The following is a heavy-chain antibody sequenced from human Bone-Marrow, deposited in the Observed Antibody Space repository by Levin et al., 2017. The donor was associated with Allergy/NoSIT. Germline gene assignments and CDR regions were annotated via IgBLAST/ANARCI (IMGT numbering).Heavy chain of an antibody. CDR2: IYYTGTT. CDR1: GGSISSYY. D-gene: IGHD3-10*01. V-gene: IGHV4-59*01. J-gene: IGHJ5*02. Sequence: SQTLSLTCTVSGGSISSYYWSWIRQPPGKGLEWIGYIYYTGTTNQNPSLKSRVTMSVDTSKNHFSLKLSSVTAADTAVYYCARVAGVRFDPWGQGTLVTVSS. CDR3: ARVAGVRFDP.